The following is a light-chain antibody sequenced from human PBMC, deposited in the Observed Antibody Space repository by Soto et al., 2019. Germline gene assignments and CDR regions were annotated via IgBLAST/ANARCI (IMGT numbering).Light chain of an antibody. Sequence: DIQMTQSPSALSASLGDRVTITCRASRSIGTWLAWYQQRPGKAPKLLIYDASSLGSGVPSSFSGSGSGTEFTLTISSLQPEDFATYYCQQLNSYPITFGQGTRLEIK. CDR1: RSIGTW. V-gene: IGKV1-5*01. CDR3: QQLNSYPIT. CDR2: DAS. J-gene: IGKJ5*01.